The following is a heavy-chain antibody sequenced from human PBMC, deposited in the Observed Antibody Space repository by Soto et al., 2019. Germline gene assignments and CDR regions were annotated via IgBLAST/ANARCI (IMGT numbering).Heavy chain of an antibody. Sequence: GSLRLSCAASGFTFSSYGMHWVRQAPGKGLEWVAVISYDGSNKYYADSVKGRFTISRDNSKNTLYLQMNSLRAEDTAVYYCAKDVNYGDYVDYYYYGMDVWGQGTTVTVSS. CDR1: GFTFSSYG. J-gene: IGHJ6*02. CDR2: ISYDGSNK. D-gene: IGHD4-17*01. CDR3: AKDVNYGDYVDYYYYGMDV. V-gene: IGHV3-30*18.